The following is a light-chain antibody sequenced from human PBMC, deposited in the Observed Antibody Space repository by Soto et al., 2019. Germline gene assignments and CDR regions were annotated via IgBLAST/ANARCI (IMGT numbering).Light chain of an antibody. CDR1: QSISDY. Sequence: DIQMTQSPSSLSAFVGDRVTITCRASQSISDYLNWYQQKMGKAPKLLIHDASRLQSGVPSRFSGSGSGTDFTLTITTLQAEDFATYYCQQSDSTPPTFGGGTKVEIK. V-gene: IGKV1-39*01. CDR2: DAS. CDR3: QQSDSTPPT. J-gene: IGKJ4*01.